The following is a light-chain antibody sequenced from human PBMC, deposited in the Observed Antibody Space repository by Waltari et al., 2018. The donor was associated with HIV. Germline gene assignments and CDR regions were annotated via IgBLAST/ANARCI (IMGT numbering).Light chain of an antibody. CDR3: QSYDSSLSGWV. J-gene: IGLJ3*02. CDR2: GNN. CDR1: SSNIGTGYD. Sequence: QSVLTQPPSVSGAPGQRVTISCTGSSSNIGTGYDVHWYQQLPGTAPKLLIYGNNNRPSGVPDRFSGSNSGTSASLAITGLQAEDEGYYSCQSYDSSLSGWVFGGGTKLTVL. V-gene: IGLV1-40*01.